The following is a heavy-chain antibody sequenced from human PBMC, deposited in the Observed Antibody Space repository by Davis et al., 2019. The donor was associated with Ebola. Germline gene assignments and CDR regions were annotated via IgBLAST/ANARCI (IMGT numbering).Heavy chain of an antibody. Sequence: PGGFLRLSCAASGFTFGSFAMTWVRQATGKGLEWVSSISSDGAKIYNADSMKGRFTISRDNSKNTLYLQMNSLTAEDTAVYYCAKRDSGGLPYFVLWGRGTLVTVSS. CDR2: ISSDGAKI. CDR1: GFTFGSFA. J-gene: IGHJ2*01. V-gene: IGHV3-23*01. D-gene: IGHD1-26*01. CDR3: AKRDSGGLPYFVL.